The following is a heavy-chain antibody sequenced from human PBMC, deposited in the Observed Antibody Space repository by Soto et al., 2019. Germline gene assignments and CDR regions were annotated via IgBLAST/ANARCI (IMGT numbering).Heavy chain of an antibody. CDR3: ARVGDDGTGYKC. V-gene: IGHV3-74*01. CDR1: GFTFSNYC. Sequence: EVQLVESGGGLVQPGGSRRRSCAAAGFTFSNYCRHWLRQAQGKGLVWVSRINRDGSSTSYADSVKGRFTISRDNAKNTLYLQMNSLRAEDTAAYYCARVGDDGTGYKCWGQGTLVTVSS. D-gene: IGHD3-22*01. CDR2: INRDGSST. J-gene: IGHJ4*02.